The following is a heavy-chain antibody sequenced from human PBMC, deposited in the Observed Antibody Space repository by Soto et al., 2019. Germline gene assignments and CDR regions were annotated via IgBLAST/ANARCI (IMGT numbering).Heavy chain of an antibody. CDR2: LYWNGIE. CDR1: GFSLSSSGEA. CDR3: AHGDPLDFHY. Sequence: QITLKEAGPTLVKPTQPLTMTCTFSGFSLSSSGEAVGWIRQPPGKALEWLALLYWNGIERYSPSLKSRLTVFKDASNSQLVLTMTNMDPVDTATYFCAHGDPLDFHYWVQGTLVTVSP. V-gene: IGHV2-5*01. D-gene: IGHD3-10*01. J-gene: IGHJ4*02.